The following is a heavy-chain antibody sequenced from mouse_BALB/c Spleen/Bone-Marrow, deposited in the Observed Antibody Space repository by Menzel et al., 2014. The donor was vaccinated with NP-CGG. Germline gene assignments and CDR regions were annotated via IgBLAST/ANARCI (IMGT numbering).Heavy chain of an antibody. J-gene: IGHJ4*01. D-gene: IGHD2-14*01. CDR1: GYTFTSYW. Sequence: QVHVKQSGAELVRPGASVKLSCKASGYTFTSYWINWVKQRPGQGLEWIGNIYPSDSYTNYNQKFKDKATLTVDKSSSTAYMQLSSPTSEGSAVYYCTRRDRYDYYAMDYWGQGTSVTVSS. V-gene: IGHV1-69*02. CDR3: TRRDRYDYYAMDY. CDR2: IYPSDSYT.